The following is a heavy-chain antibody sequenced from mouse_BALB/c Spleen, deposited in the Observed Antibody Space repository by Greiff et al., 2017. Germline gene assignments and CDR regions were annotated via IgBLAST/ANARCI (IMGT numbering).Heavy chain of an antibody. CDR2: IDPYDSET. V-gene: IGHV1-74*01. J-gene: IGHJ1*01. CDR3: ALITTVVATRYWYFDV. D-gene: IGHD1-1*01. CDR1: GYTFTSYW. Sequence: VQLQQSGAELVRPGASVKLSCKASGYTFTSYWMHWVKQRPEQGLEWIGRIDPYDSETHYNQKFKDKAILTVDKSSSTAYMQLSSLTSEDSAVYYCALITTVVATRYWYFDVWGAGTTVTVSS.